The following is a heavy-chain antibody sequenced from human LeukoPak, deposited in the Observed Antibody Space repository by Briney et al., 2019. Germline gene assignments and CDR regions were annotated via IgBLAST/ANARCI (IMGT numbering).Heavy chain of an antibody. V-gene: IGHV3-11*01. D-gene: IGHD6-19*01. CDR3: ARDTSRIAVAGNDGY. CDR1: GFTFSDYY. CDR2: ISSSGSTI. Sequence: GGSLRLSCAASGFTFSDYYMSWIRQAPGKGLEWVSYISSSGSTIYYADSVKGRFTISRDNAKNSLYLQMNSLRAEDTAVYYCARDTSRIAVAGNDGYWGQGTLVTVSS. J-gene: IGHJ4*02.